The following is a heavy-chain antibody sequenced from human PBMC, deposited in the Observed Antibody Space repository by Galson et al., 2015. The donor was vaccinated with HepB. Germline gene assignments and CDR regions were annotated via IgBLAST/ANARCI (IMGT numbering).Heavy chain of an antibody. CDR1: GFTFSSYA. CDR3: ARDRDDYVWGSYRYTPLLDY. J-gene: IGHJ4*02. V-gene: IGHV3-30*04. Sequence: SLRLSCAASGFTFSSYAMHWVRQAPGKGLEWVAVISYDGSNKYYADSVKGRFTISRDNSKNTLYLQMNSLRAEDTAVYYCARDRDDYVWGSYRYTPLLDYWGQGTLVTVSS. CDR2: ISYDGSNK. D-gene: IGHD3-16*02.